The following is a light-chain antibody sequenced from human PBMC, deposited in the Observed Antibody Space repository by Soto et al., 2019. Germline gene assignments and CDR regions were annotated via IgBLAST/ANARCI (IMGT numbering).Light chain of an antibody. Sequence: QAVVTQPPSASGTPGQRVTISCSGSSSNIGRNTVNWYQQLPGTAPKLLIYSNNQRPSGVPDRFSGSKSGTSASLAISGLQSEDAADYYCAAWDDSLNGVVFGGGTKLTVL. CDR2: SNN. CDR1: SSNIGRNT. J-gene: IGLJ2*01. CDR3: AAWDDSLNGVV. V-gene: IGLV1-44*01.